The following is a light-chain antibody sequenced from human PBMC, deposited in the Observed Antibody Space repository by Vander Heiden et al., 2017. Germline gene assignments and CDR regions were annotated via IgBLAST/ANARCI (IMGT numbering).Light chain of an antibody. V-gene: IGLV3-1*01. J-gene: IGLJ2*01. Sequence: SYELTQPPSLSVSPGQTASITCSGDKLGYKYACWYQQKPGQSPVLVIYQDSKRPSGIPERFSGSNSGNTATLTISGTQAMDEADYYCQAWDSSTAHVVFGGGTKLTVL. CDR2: QDS. CDR1: KLGYKY. CDR3: QAWDSSTAHVV.